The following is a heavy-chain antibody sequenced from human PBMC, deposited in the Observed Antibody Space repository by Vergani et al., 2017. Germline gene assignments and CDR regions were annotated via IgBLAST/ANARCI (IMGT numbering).Heavy chain of an antibody. J-gene: IGHJ6*03. V-gene: IGHV3-23*01. Sequence: EVQLLESGGGLVQPGGSLRLSCAASGFTFSSYAMSWVRQAPGKGLEWVSAISGSGGSTYYADSVKGRFTISRDNSKNPLYLQMNSLRAEDTAVYYCAKGSSAGEQQLVLQSYYCYYMDVWGKGTTVTVSS. CDR2: ISGSGGST. D-gene: IGHD6-13*01. CDR3: AKGSSAGEQQLVLQSYYCYYMDV. CDR1: GFTFSSYA.